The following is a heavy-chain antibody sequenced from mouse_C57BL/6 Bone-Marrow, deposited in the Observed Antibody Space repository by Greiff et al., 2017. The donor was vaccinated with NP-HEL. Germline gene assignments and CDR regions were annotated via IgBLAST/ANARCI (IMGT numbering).Heavy chain of an antibody. Sequence: QVQLQQPGAELVKPGASVKLSCKASGYTFTSYWMQWVKQRPGQGLEWIGEIDPSDSYTNSNQKFKGKATLTVDTSSSPAYMQLSSLTSEDSAVYYWAREENGNGYYVGFAYWGQGTLVTVSA. D-gene: IGHD2-3*01. CDR3: AREENGNGYYVGFAY. V-gene: IGHV1-50*01. CDR2: IDPSDSYT. CDR1: GYTFTSYW. J-gene: IGHJ3*01.